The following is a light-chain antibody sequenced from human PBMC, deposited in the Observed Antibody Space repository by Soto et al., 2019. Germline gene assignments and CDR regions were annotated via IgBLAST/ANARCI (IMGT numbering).Light chain of an antibody. CDR3: QQYDILPIT. J-gene: IGKJ5*01. CDR2: DAS. CDR1: QDINIY. Sequence: IQMTQSASSLLASVGNRVTITCQATQDINIYLNWYQQKKGTAPNLLIYDASNLEIGAPSRFSGSGYGTHFKFTISSLQTEDIGTYSCQQYDILPITFGRGTRLEIK. V-gene: IGKV1-33*01.